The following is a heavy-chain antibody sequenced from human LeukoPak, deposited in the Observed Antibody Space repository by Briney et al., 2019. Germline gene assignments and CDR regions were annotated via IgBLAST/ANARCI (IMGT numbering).Heavy chain of an antibody. Sequence: GASVKVSCKASGYTFTSYGISWVRQAPGQGLEWMGWINPNSGGTNYAQKFQGRVTMTRDTSISTAYMELSRLRSDDTAVYYCASSGRSGWYNYYYYYGMDVWGQGTTDTVSS. V-gene: IGHV1-2*02. CDR3: ASSGRSGWYNYYYYYGMDV. J-gene: IGHJ6*02. D-gene: IGHD6-19*01. CDR1: GYTFTSYG. CDR2: INPNSGGT.